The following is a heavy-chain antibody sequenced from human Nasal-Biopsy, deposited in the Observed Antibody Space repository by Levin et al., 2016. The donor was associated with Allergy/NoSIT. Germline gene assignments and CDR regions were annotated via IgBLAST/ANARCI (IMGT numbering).Heavy chain of an antibody. CDR3: ARDLEDAWTFDY. CDR2: IYTYNGDT. J-gene: IGHJ4*02. CDR1: GYTLTSYH. D-gene: IGHD1-1*01. V-gene: IGHV1-46*03. Sequence: ASVKVSCKASGYTLTSYHMHWVRQAPGQGLEWLGIIYTYNGDTIYTQEFQGRVTMTSDTSTSTVYMDLSSLRLEDTAVYFCARDLEDAWTFDYWGQGTLVTVSS.